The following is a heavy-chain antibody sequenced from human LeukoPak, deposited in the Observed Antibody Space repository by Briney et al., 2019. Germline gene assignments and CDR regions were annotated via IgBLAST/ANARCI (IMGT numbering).Heavy chain of an antibody. CDR1: GFAFRTYA. V-gene: IGHV3-30*02. CDR2: IRYDGSLK. Sequence: GGSLRLSCAASGFAFRTYAMHWVRQAPGKGLEWVAFIRYDGSLKFYADSVKGRFTLSRDNSKNTLYLQMNSLRAEDTAVYYCGKNRGDYSDSGAYDLGSRGQGTLVTVSS. D-gene: IGHD2-15*01. J-gene: IGHJ4*02. CDR3: GKNRGDYSDSGAYDLGS.